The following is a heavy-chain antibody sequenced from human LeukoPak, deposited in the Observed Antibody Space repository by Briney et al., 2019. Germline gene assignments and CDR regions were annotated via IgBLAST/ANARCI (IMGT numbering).Heavy chain of an antibody. CDR1: GYSFTDYH. V-gene: IGHV1-2*02. Sequence: ASVKVSCKTSGYSFTDYHMHWERQAPGQGLEWMGWNNPNSGGTSSAQKLQGRVTMTRDTSITTVYMEVNWLTSDDTAIYYCARADRLHGGPYLIGPWGQGTLVTVSS. D-gene: IGHD2-21*01. J-gene: IGHJ5*02. CDR2: NNPNSGGT. CDR3: ARADRLHGGPYLIGP.